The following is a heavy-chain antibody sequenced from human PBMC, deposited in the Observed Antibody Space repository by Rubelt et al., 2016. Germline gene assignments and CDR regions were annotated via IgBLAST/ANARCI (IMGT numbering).Heavy chain of an antibody. D-gene: IGHD6-13*01. V-gene: IGHV1-69*01. CDR2: IIPIFGTA. J-gene: IGHJ5*02. Sequence: QVQLVQSGAEVKKPGSSVKVSCKASGGTFSSYAISWVRQAPGQGLEWMGGIIPIFGTANYVQKCQGRVTMTADESTSTAYMELSSLRSEDTAVYYCAREQQLVGGWFDPWGQGTLVTVSS. CDR1: GGTFSSYA. CDR3: AREQQLVGGWFDP.